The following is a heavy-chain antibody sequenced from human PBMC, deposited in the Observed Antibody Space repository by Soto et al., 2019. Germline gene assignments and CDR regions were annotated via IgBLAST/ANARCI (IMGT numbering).Heavy chain of an antibody. CDR1: GDSINNYY. Sequence: SETLSLTCTVSGDSINNYYWSWIRQPPGKKLEWIGYIYYTGSTTYNPSLEGRVTMSVDTSKNQFSLKLNSVNAADPAVYYCAKYRRTQAEGFTLDYWGRGTLVTVSS. J-gene: IGHJ4*02. CDR3: AKYRRTQAEGFTLDY. D-gene: IGHD2-2*01. CDR2: IYYTGST. V-gene: IGHV4-59*01.